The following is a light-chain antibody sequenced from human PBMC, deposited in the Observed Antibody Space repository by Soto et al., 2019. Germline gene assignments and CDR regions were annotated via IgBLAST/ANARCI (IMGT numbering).Light chain of an antibody. CDR3: QQSYSTPWT. CDR2: GAS. Sequence: DIQMTQSPSSLSASVGDRVIITCRASQSMSSFLNWYQQKPGKAPKLLIYGASSLQSGVTSRFSGSGSGTDFTPTISSLQPEDFATYYCQQSYSTPWTFGQGTKVDIK. V-gene: IGKV1-39*01. CDR1: QSMSSF. J-gene: IGKJ1*01.